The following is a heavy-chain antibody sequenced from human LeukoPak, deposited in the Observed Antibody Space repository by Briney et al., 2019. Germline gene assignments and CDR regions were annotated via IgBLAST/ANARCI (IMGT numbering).Heavy chain of an antibody. J-gene: IGHJ5*02. Sequence: PSETLSLTCTVSGGSISSSTYYWGWIRRPPGKGLEWIGSIYYSGSTYYNPSLKSRVTVSVDTSKNQFSLQLISVTAADTAVYYCARSHDCSSTSCAFAPWGQGTLVTVSS. D-gene: IGHD2-2*01. CDR1: GGSISSSTYY. V-gene: IGHV4-39*07. CDR3: ARSHDCSSTSCAFAP. CDR2: IYYSGST.